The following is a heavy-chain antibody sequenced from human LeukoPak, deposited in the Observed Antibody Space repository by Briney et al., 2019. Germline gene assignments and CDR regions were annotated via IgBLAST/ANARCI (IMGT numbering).Heavy chain of an antibody. CDR2: IYSDGGT. CDR3: AKGRTVGATVYTERDY. V-gene: IGHV3-66*01. Sequence: GGGLRLSCAASGFTVSNNYMSWVRQAPGKGLEWVSVIYSDGGTYYADSVRGRFTISRDNSKNTLYLQMNSLRAEDTAVYYCAKGRTVGATVYTERDYWGQGTL. D-gene: IGHD1-26*01. J-gene: IGHJ4*02. CDR1: GFTVSNNY.